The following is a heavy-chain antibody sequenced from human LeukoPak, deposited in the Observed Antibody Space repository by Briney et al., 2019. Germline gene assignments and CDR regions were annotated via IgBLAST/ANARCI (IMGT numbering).Heavy chain of an antibody. Sequence: SETLSLTCAVYGGSFSGYYWSWIRQPPGKGLEWIGEINHSGSTNYNPSLKSRVTISVDTSKNQFSLKLSSVTAADTAVYYCARHSEYYYDSSGSLDYWGQGTLVTVSS. V-gene: IGHV4-34*01. D-gene: IGHD3-22*01. CDR3: ARHSEYYYDSSGSLDY. J-gene: IGHJ4*02. CDR1: GGSFSGYY. CDR2: INHSGST.